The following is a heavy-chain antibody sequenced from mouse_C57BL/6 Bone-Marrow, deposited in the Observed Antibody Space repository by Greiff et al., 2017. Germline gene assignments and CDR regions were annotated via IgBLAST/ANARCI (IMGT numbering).Heavy chain of an antibody. D-gene: IGHD5-1*01. Sequence: EVHLVESGGDLVKPGGSLKLSCAASGFTFSSYGMSWVRQTPDKRLEWVATISSGGSYTYYPDGVKGRFTISRDNAKNTLYLQMSSLKSEDTAMYYCARRSRYLYYFDYWGQGTTLTVSS. V-gene: IGHV5-6*01. CDR1: GFTFSSYG. J-gene: IGHJ2*01. CDR2: ISSGGSYT. CDR3: ARRSRYLYYFDY.